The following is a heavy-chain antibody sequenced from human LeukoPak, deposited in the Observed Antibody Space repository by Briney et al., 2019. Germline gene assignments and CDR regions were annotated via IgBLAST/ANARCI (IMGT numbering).Heavy chain of an antibody. J-gene: IGHJ4*02. Sequence: SETLSLTCTVSGGSISSYYWSWVRQPPGKGLEWIAYIYYLGSTSYSPSLRGRGSISVDTSKNQFSLNLNSVTATDTAVYYCARHYGPWGQGTLVTVSS. CDR2: IYYLGST. D-gene: IGHD3-10*01. CDR1: GGSISSYY. CDR3: ARHYGP. V-gene: IGHV4-59*08.